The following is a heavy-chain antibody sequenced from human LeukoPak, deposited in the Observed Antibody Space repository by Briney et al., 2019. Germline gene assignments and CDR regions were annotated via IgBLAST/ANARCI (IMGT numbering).Heavy chain of an antibody. V-gene: IGHV4-59*01. D-gene: IGHD2-8*01. CDR2: IYYSGTT. CDR1: GGSISSYY. Sequence: SETLSLTCTVSGGSISSYYWSWIRQPPGKGLEWIGYIYYSGTTDYNPSLKSRVTISVDTSKNQFSLKLSSVTAADTAVYYCATRGTKYYYCSLDVWGQGTTVTVSS. J-gene: IGHJ6*02. CDR3: ATRGTKYYYCSLDV.